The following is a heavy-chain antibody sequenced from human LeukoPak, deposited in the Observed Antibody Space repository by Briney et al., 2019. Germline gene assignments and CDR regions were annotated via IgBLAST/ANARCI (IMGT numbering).Heavy chain of an antibody. V-gene: IGHV3-23*01. J-gene: IGHJ4*02. D-gene: IGHD3-22*01. Sequence: GGSLRLSCAASGFTFSSYGMSWVRQAPGKGLEWVSAISGSGGSTYYADSVKGRFTISRDNSKNTLSLQMNSLRAEDTAVYYCAKPYYYDNPVFDYWGQGTLVTVSS. CDR1: GFTFSSYG. CDR3: AKPYYYDNPVFDY. CDR2: ISGSGGST.